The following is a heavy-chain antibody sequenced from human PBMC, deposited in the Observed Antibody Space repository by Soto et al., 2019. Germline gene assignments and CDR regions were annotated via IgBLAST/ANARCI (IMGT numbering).Heavy chain of an antibody. CDR1: GITFTSYS. J-gene: IGHJ5*02. Sequence: GGSLRFSCAASGITFTSYSMNCVRQAPGQGLEWVSYITSKSTTIKYADSVKGRFTVSRDNAKNSLYLQLNSLRDEDTAVYYCAREMGACSDSSCYPGPYDSWGQGTLVTVSS. CDR2: ITSKSTTI. V-gene: IGHV3-48*02. CDR3: AREMGACSDSSCYPGPYDS. D-gene: IGHD3-16*01.